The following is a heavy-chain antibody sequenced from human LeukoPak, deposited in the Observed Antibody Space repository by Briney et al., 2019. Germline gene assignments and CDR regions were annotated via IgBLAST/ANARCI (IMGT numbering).Heavy chain of an antibody. CDR1: GFTFSSYA. CDR2: ISGSGGST. J-gene: IGHJ4*02. CDR3: AKGGKWDVTPFDY. V-gene: IGHV3-23*01. D-gene: IGHD1-26*01. Sequence: GGSLRLSCAASGFTFSSYAMSWVRQAPGKGLEWVSAISGSGGSTYYADSVKGRFTISSDNSKNTLYLQMNSLRAEDTAVYYCAKGGKWDVTPFDYWGQGTLVTVSS.